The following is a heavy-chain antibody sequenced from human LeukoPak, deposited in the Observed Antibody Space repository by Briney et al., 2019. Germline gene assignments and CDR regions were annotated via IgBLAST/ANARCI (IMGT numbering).Heavy chain of an antibody. Sequence: GGSLTLSCAASGFTFSNYNMNWVRQAPGKGLEWVSYITSRSSSIYYADSVKGRFTISRDNAQNSLYLQMNSLRDEDTAVYYCARDSRFGKLLIPYFDYWGQGTLVTVSS. CDR1: GFTFSNYN. D-gene: IGHD3-10*01. V-gene: IGHV3-48*02. CDR2: ITSRSSSI. CDR3: ARDSRFGKLLIPYFDY. J-gene: IGHJ4*02.